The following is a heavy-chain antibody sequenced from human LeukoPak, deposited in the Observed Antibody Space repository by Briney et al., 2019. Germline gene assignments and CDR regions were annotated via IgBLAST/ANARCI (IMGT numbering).Heavy chain of an antibody. D-gene: IGHD3-10*02. Sequence: ASVKVSCKASGYTFTSYDINWVRQAPGQGLEWMGWMNPNSGNTGYAQKFQGRVTMTRNTSISTAYMELSSLRSEDTAVYYCARGPLAVWWLCSAHGEVDYWGQGTLVTVSS. CDR1: GYTFTSYD. CDR3: ARGPLAVWWLCSAHGEVDY. J-gene: IGHJ4*02. V-gene: IGHV1-8*01. CDR2: MNPNSGNT.